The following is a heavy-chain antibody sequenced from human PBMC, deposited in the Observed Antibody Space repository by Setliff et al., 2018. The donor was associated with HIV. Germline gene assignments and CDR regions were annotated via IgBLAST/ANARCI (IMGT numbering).Heavy chain of an antibody. J-gene: IGHJ4*02. CDR2: ISAYNGNT. D-gene: IGHD3-10*01. CDR3: ARDRDGATMVRGVIIRGGFDY. Sequence: ASVKVSCKASGYTFTSHGISWVRQAPGQGLEWMGWISAYNGNTNYAQKLQDRVTITADESTNTVYMELSSLRSEDTAVYYCARDRDGATMVRGVIIRGGFDYWGQGTLVTVSS. V-gene: IGHV1-18*01. CDR1: GYTFTSHG.